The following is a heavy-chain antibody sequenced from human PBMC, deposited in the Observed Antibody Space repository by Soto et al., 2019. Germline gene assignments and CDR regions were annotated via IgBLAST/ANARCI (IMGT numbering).Heavy chain of an antibody. D-gene: IGHD3-10*01. J-gene: IGHJ4*02. V-gene: IGHV1-46*04. CDR2: INPSARSA. Sequence: QVQLVQSGAEVKNPGASVKLSCKASGYTFTNYYLHWVRQAPGQGLEWVGMINPSARSASYAQKLRGSLTMDRDPSTTTVYMELSRLTSEDTAVYYCARDTPAATGVLDHWGLGTLFTVSS. CDR3: ARDTPAATGVLDH. CDR1: GYTFTNYY.